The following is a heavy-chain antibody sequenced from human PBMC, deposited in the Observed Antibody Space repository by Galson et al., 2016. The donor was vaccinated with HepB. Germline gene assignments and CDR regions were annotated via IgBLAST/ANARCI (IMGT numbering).Heavy chain of an antibody. J-gene: IGHJ4*02. CDR2: ISGYNGQT. Sequence: SVKVSCKASGYTFTSSGISWVRQAPGQGLEWMGWISGYNGQTNYAQMLQGRVTVTADTSTNTAYMELRSLTSDDTAVYYCARYSDYKVANWGQGTLVTVSS. V-gene: IGHV1-18*01. D-gene: IGHD4-11*01. CDR3: ARYSDYKVAN. CDR1: GYTFTSSG.